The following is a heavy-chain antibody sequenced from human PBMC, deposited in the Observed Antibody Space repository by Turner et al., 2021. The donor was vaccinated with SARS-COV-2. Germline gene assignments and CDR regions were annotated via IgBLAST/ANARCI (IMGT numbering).Heavy chain of an antibody. CDR1: GFTFNSYG. J-gene: IGHJ4*02. V-gene: IGHV3-30*18. Sequence: QVQLVESGGGVVQPGRSLRLSCAASGFTFNSYGMHWVRQAPGKGLEWVAVISYDGNNKYYADSVKGRFTISRDNSKNTLYLQMNSLRAEDTAVYYCAKQLGLYSNPMYYFDYWGQGTLVTVSS. D-gene: IGHD4-4*01. CDR3: AKQLGLYSNPMYYFDY. CDR2: ISYDGNNK.